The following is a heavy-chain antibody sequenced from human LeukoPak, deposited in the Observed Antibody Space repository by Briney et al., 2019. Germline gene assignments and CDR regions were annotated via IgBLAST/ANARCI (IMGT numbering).Heavy chain of an antibody. V-gene: IGHV1-46*01. D-gene: IGHD1-26*01. CDR3: ARDLIVGATLAGGHDAFDI. J-gene: IGHJ3*02. CDR1: GYTFTNHY. Sequence: ASVKVSCKGSGYTFTNHYMHWVRQAPGQGLEWMGIINPSGTRTTYAQKFEGRVIISRDQSANSVYMELSNLGSDDTAVYYCARDLIVGATLAGGHDAFDIWGQGTMVTVSS. CDR2: INPSGTRT.